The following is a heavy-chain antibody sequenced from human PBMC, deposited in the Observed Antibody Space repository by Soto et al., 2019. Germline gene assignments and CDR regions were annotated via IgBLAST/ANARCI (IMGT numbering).Heavy chain of an antibody. Sequence: EEQLLESGGGLVQPGGSLRLSCVASGFTFINYAMSWVRQAPGKGLEWVSAISGSGGNTYYADSVKGRFTISRDNSKNTLYLQMNSLRVEDTAIYYCAGGETLPRLFDPWGQGTLVTVSS. D-gene: IGHD3-10*01. CDR3: AGGETLPRLFDP. J-gene: IGHJ5*02. CDR1: GFTFINYA. CDR2: ISGSGGNT. V-gene: IGHV3-23*01.